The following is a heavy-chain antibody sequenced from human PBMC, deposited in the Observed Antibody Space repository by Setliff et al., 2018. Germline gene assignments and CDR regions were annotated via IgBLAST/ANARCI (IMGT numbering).Heavy chain of an antibody. CDR1: GGSISSGVYY. Sequence: SETLSLTCTVSGGSISSGVYYWAWIRQPPGKGLEWIGRIYYRGDTYYNPSLKGRATLSIDASKRQFSLKLTSVTAADTAVYYCARMSGFQYMDVWGKGTTVTVSS. CDR2: IYYRGDT. CDR3: ARMSGFQYMDV. J-gene: IGHJ6*03. V-gene: IGHV4-39*07. D-gene: IGHD3-3*01.